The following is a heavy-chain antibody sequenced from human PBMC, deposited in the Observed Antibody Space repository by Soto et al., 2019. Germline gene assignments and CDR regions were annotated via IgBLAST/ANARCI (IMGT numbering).Heavy chain of an antibody. D-gene: IGHD2-15*01. Sequence: GGSLRLSCAASGFTFSSYGMHWVRQAPGKGLEWVAVISYDGSNKYYADSVKGRFTISRDNSKNTLYLQMNSLRAEDTAVYYCAKDIEATHCSGGSCYSDVGYYFDYWGQGTLVTVSS. CDR1: GFTFSSYG. V-gene: IGHV3-30*18. J-gene: IGHJ4*02. CDR3: AKDIEATHCSGGSCYSDVGYYFDY. CDR2: ISYDGSNK.